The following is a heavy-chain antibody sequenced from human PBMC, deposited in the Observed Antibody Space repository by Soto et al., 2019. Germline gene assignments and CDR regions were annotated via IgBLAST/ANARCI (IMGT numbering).Heavy chain of an antibody. V-gene: IGHV1-3*01. CDR1: GYTFTSYT. J-gene: IGHJ4*02. D-gene: IGHD2-15*01. Sequence: QVQLVQSGAEVKKPGASVKVSCKASGYTFTSYTMHWVRQAPGQTLEWMGWINAGNGNTKSSQKFQGRVTITRDTSATTDYMELSSLRPEDTAVYYCARNLVVVVDATRALGYWGQGTLVTVSS. CDR2: INAGNGNT. CDR3: ARNLVVVVDATRALGY.